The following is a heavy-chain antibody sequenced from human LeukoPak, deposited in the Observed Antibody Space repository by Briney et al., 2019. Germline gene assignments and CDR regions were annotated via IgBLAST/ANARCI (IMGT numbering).Heavy chain of an antibody. CDR3: VRDNRLRGSYYYGMDV. CDR2: IFYTGST. J-gene: IGHJ6*02. CDR1: GGSISNSSYY. D-gene: IGHD3-16*01. V-gene: IGHV4-39*07. Sequence: PSETLSLTCTVSGGSISNSSYYWGWVRQSPGKGLEWIGSIFYTGSTYYNPSLKSRVTMSLDKSKNELSLKLRSVTAADTAMYFCVRDNRLRGSYYYGMDVWGQGTTVTVSS.